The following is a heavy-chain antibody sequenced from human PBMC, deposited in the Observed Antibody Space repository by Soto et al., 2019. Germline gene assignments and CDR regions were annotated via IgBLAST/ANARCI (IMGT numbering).Heavy chain of an antibody. CDR1: GVTFSSET. D-gene: IGHD2-15*01. J-gene: IGHJ5*02. CDR2: IIPLFGTA. V-gene: IGHV1-69*01. CDR3: APELGANHASPFDP. Sequence: QVQLVQSGAEVKKPGSSVKVSCKASGVTFSSETISWVRQAPGQALEWVGGIIPLFGTANYAQKFQGSVTITADDSTRALYMELSSPRSYDTAVHYSAPELGANHASPFDPWGQGTLASGSS.